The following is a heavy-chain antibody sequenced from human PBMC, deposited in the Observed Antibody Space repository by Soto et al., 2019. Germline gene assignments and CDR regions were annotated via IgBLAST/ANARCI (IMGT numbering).Heavy chain of an antibody. CDR1: GYTFTGYY. CDR3: ARERSAVAGTPYYYYGMDV. J-gene: IGHJ6*02. Sequence: ASVKVSCKASGYTFTGYYMHWVRQAPGQGLEWMGWINPNSGGTNYAQKFQGWVTMTRDTSISTAYMELSRLRSDDTAVYYCARERSAVAGTPYYYYGMDVWGQGTTVTVSS. V-gene: IGHV1-2*04. D-gene: IGHD6-19*01. CDR2: INPNSGGT.